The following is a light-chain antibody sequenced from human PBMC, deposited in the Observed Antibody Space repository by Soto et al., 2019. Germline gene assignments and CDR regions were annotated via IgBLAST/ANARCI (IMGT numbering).Light chain of an antibody. CDR1: SSNIGSNT. CDR2: SNN. V-gene: IGLV1-44*01. Sequence: QSVLTQPPSASGTPGQRVTISCSGSSSNIGSNTVNWYQQLPGTAPKLLIYSNNQRPSGVPDRFSGSKSGTSASLAISGLQSEDEADYYCAAWDDSLSGHVVFGGGTKLTVL. J-gene: IGLJ2*01. CDR3: AAWDDSLSGHVV.